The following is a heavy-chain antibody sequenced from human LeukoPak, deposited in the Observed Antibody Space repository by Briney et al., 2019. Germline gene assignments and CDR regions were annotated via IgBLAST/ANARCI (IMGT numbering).Heavy chain of an antibody. J-gene: IGHJ4*02. CDR1: GYTLTELS. CDR3: ATEALDDSDSYFEY. Sequence: GASVKVSCEVSGYTLTELSMHWVRQAPGKGLEWMGRFDPEDGKTIYAQTLQGRVTMTEDTSTDTAYMELSSLRSEDTAVYYCATEALDDSDSYFEYWGQGTLVTVSS. D-gene: IGHD3-10*01. CDR2: FDPEDGKT. V-gene: IGHV1-24*01.